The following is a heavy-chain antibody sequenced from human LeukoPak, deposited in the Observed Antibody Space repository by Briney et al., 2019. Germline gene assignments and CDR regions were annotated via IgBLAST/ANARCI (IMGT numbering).Heavy chain of an antibody. Sequence: PSETLSLTCTVSGGSISSSSYYWGWIRQPPGKGLEWIGSIYYSGSTYYNPSLKSRVTISVDTSKNQFSLKLSSVTAADTAVYYCARGDITMVRGVSFYYYYYMDVWGKGTTVTISS. V-gene: IGHV4-39*07. D-gene: IGHD3-10*01. CDR3: ARGDITMVRGVSFYYYYYMDV. CDR1: GGSISSSSYY. CDR2: IYYSGST. J-gene: IGHJ6*03.